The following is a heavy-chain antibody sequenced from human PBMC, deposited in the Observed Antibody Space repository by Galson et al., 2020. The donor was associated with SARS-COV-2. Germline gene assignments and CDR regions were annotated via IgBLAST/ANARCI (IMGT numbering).Heavy chain of an antibody. D-gene: IGHD3-3*01. CDR1: GFTFSDYY. Sequence: GESLKISCAASGFTFSDYYMSWIRQAPGKGLEWVSYISSSGSTIYYADSVKGRSTISRDNAKNSLYLQMNSLRAEDTAVYYCARNTLDTIFGVVISLYYMDVWGKGTTVTVSS. CDR2: ISSSGSTI. J-gene: IGHJ6*03. CDR3: ARNTLDTIFGVVISLYYMDV. V-gene: IGHV3-11*04.